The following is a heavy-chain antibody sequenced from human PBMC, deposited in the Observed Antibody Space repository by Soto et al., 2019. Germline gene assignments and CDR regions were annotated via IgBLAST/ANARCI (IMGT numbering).Heavy chain of an antibody. CDR2: ISPYNGNP. CDR3: ARNPSTSWPPLYGMDV. J-gene: IGHJ6*02. CDR1: DYTFDSYG. V-gene: IGHV1-18*01. Sequence: QGHLVQSGAEVKKPGASVKVSCTASDYTFDSYGINGVRQAPGQGLECMGWISPYNGNPKDAQKFQGRVTMTTDTSTTTAYMELRSLRSDDTAVYYCARNPSTSWPPLYGMDVWGQGTTVTVSS.